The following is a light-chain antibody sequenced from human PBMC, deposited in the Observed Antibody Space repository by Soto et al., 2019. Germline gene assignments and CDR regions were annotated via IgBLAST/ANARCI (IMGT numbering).Light chain of an antibody. CDR3: LSKTSSISYV. V-gene: IGLV2-14*01. CDR1: TSDVGGYNY. CDR2: EVS. J-gene: IGLJ1*01. Sequence: QSVLAQPASVSGSPGQSITISCTGTTSDVGGYNYVSWYQQHPGKVPKLLIHEVSNRPSGVSNRFSGSKSGNTASLTISGLQAEDEADYYCLSKTSSISYVFGNRTKVTVL.